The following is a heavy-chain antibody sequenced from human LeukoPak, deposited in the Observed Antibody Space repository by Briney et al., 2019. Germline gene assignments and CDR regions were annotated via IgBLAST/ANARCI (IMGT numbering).Heavy chain of an antibody. V-gene: IGHV3-15*01. CDR3: TTGAARRGYYYYYYMDV. CDR2: IKSKTDGGTT. D-gene: IGHD6-13*01. J-gene: IGHJ6*03. CDR1: GFTFSNAW. Sequence: GGSLRLSCAASGFTFSNAWMSWVRQAPGKGLEWVGRIKSKTDGGTTDYAAPVKGRFTISRDDSKNTLYLQMNSLKTEDTAVYYCTTGAARRGYYYYYYMDVWGKGTTVTVSS.